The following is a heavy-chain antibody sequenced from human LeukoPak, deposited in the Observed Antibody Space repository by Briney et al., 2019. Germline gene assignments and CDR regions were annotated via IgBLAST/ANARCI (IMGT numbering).Heavy chain of an antibody. D-gene: IGHD3-22*01. CDR2: ISSSGSTI. CDR1: GFTFSDYY. CDR3: ASESSDSSAGPIGY. V-gene: IGHV3-11*01. Sequence: GSLRLSCAASGFTFSDYYMSWIRQAPGKGLEWVSYISSSGSTIYYADSVKGRFTISRDNAKNSLYLQMNSLRAEDTAVYYCASESSDSSAGPIGYWGQGTLVTVSS. J-gene: IGHJ4*02.